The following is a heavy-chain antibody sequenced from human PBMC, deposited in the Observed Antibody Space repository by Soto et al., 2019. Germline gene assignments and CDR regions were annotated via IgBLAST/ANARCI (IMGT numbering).Heavy chain of an antibody. CDR2: MSYSGT. Sequence: LSLTCTVSGASISTDDSYWSWIRQPPGKGLEWIGYMSYSGTYYNPSLKSRLTTSLDRSKNQISLYLNSVTAADTAVYYCARIGTLFGIVTNNWFDPWGQGTLVTVSS. CDR1: GASISTDDSY. CDR3: ARIGTLFGIVTNNWFDP. J-gene: IGHJ5*02. V-gene: IGHV4-30-4*01. D-gene: IGHD3-3*01.